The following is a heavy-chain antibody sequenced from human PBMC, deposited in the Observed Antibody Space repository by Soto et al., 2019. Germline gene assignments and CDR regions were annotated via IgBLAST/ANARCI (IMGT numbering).Heavy chain of an antibody. CDR3: AAADCSSTSCHLSRHDY. Sequence: GASVKVSCKASGFAFTSSAVQWVRQARGQRLEWIGWIVVGSGNTNYAQKFQERVTITRDMSTSTAYMELSSLRSEDTAVYYCAAADCSSTSCHLSRHDYWGKGTLVTVSS. J-gene: IGHJ4*02. V-gene: IGHV1-58*01. CDR1: GFAFTSSA. D-gene: IGHD2-2*01. CDR2: IVVGSGNT.